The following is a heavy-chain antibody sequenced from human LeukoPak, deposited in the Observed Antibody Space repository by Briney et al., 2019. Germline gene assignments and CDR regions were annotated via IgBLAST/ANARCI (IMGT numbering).Heavy chain of an antibody. CDR2: ISYDGSNK. CDR1: GFTFSSYG. D-gene: IGHD2-2*01. Sequence: GGSLRLSCAASGFTFSSYGMHWVRQAPGKGLEWVAVISYDGSNKYYADSVKGRFTISRDNSKNTLYLQMNSLRAEDTAVYYCARDRVVPAAIDPLYNWFDPWGQGTLVTVSS. CDR3: ARDRVVPAAIDPLYNWFDP. J-gene: IGHJ5*02. V-gene: IGHV3-30*03.